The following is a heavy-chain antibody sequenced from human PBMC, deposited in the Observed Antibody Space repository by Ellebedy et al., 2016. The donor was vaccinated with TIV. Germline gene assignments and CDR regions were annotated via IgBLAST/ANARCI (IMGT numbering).Heavy chain of an antibody. CDR1: GFTFDDYA. CDR3: TKDLLRGIWGGSGRDY. CDR2: ISWRGRYI. D-gene: IGHD7-27*01. J-gene: IGHJ4*02. V-gene: IGHV3-9*01. Sequence: SLKISCAASGFTFDDYAMHWVRQAPGKGLEWVSGISWRGRYIGYADSVRGRFTISRGNAKNSLYLQMNSLRIEDTAVYYCTKDLLRGIWGGSGRDYWGQGTLVTVSS.